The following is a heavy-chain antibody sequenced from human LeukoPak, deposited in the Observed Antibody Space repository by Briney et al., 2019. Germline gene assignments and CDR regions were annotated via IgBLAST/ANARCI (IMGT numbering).Heavy chain of an antibody. D-gene: IGHD3-10*01. CDR2: IWYDGSNI. Sequence: GRSLRLSCAASGFMFSDYGMHWVCQAPGKGLEWVAAIWYDGSNIFYADSVKGRFTISRDNSKNALYLQMNSLRAEDTADYYCAKEGDRGEALYYYYMDVWGNGTTVTVSS. J-gene: IGHJ6*03. CDR1: GFMFSDYG. V-gene: IGHV3-33*06. CDR3: AKEGDRGEALYYYYMDV.